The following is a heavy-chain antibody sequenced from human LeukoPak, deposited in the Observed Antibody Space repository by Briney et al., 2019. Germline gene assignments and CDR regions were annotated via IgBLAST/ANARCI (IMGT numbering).Heavy chain of an antibody. CDR1: GHTFTGYY. D-gene: IGHD5-24*01. CDR2: INPNSGGT. V-gene: IGHV1-2*02. CDR3: ARSTVEMATSGFFDY. Sequence: ASVKVSCKASGHTFTGYYMHWVRQAPGQGLEWMGWINPNSGGTNYAQKFQGRVTMTRDTSISTAYMELSRLRSDDTAVYYCARSTVEMATSGFFDYWGQGTLVTVSS. J-gene: IGHJ4*02.